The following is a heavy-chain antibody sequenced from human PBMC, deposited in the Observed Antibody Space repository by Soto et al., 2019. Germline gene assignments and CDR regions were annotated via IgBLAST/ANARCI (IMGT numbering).Heavy chain of an antibody. CDR3: ARGRGYGYVY. CDR1: GFSFSTYA. CDR2: ISYDGDHK. J-gene: IGHJ4*02. Sequence: PWGSLRLSCAASGFSFSTYAMHWVRQTPGKGLEWVAVISYDGDHKYYTDSVKGRFTISRDNSRNTLYLLMNSLRSEDTAVYYCARGRGYGYVYWGQGTLVTVSS. D-gene: IGHD5-18*01. V-gene: IGHV3-30-3*01.